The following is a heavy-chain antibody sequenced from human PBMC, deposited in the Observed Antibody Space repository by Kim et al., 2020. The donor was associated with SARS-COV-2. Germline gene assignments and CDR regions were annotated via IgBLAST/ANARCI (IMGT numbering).Heavy chain of an antibody. J-gene: IGHJ4*02. CDR2: ISSSGSPI. V-gene: IGHV3-11*01. CDR3: ARDMLGSEANLGIAAAGGTDPLFDY. CDR1: GFTFSDYY. Sequence: GGSLRLSCAASGFTFSDYYMSWIRQAPGKGLEWVSYISSSGSPIYYADSVKGRFTISRDNAKNSLYLQMNSLRAEDTAVYYCARDMLGSEANLGIAAAGGTDPLFDYWGQGTLVTVSS. D-gene: IGHD6-13*01.